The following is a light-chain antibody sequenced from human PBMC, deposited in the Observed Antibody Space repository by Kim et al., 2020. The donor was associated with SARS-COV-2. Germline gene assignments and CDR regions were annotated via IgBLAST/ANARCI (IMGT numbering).Light chain of an antibody. J-gene: IGKJ1*01. CDR3: QHYDALPPT. CDR2: DAS. CDR1: QDIDKY. V-gene: IGKV1-33*01. Sequence: DILMTQSPSSLSASVGDRVTITCQASQDIDKYLNWYQQTPGKPPKLLIYDASNLETGVPSRFSGSGSGTDFSFTVSSLQPEDIGTYYCQHYDALPPTFGQGTKVDIK.